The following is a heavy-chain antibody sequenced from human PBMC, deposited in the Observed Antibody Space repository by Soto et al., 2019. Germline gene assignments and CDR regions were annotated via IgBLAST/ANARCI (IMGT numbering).Heavy chain of an antibody. Sequence: PSETLSLTCTVSAGSISSSVYYWGWIRQPPGKGLEWIGSFYFSGSTYYNPSLKSRVTISVDTSKNQFSLKLSSVTAADTAVYYCTRHSRDIRAVAGHRGNYWGQGTLVTVSS. D-gene: IGHD6-19*01. V-gene: IGHV4-39*01. CDR1: AGSISSSVYY. CDR3: TRHSRDIRAVAGHRGNY. J-gene: IGHJ4*02. CDR2: FYFSGST.